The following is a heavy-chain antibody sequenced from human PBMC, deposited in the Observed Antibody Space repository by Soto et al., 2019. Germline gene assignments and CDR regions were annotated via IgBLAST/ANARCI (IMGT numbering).Heavy chain of an antibody. D-gene: IGHD6-19*01. CDR1: GDSVRSTTFF. CDR2: IYYSGKT. CDR3: ASGIGWDSRRGAFDV. V-gene: IGHV4-39*01. J-gene: IGHJ3*01. Sequence: SETLSLTCTVSGDSVRSTTFFWGWVRQPPGKGLEWIGNIYYSGKTYYNPSLWSRLTISVDTSKNQFSLSLTSVTAADTAVYYCASGIGWDSRRGAFDVWGHGAVVTVS.